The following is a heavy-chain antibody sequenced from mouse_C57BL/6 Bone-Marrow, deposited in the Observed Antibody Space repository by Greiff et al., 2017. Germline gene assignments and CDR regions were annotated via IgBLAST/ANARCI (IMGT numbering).Heavy chain of an antibody. CDR3: TTAY. Sequence: EVKLQQSGAELVRPGASVKLSCTASGFNIKDDYMHWVKQRPEQGLEWIGWIDPENGDNEYASTFQGKSTITADTSSNTAYLQLSSLTSEDTAVYYCTTAYWGQGTLVTVSA. J-gene: IGHJ3*01. CDR2: IDPENGDN. CDR1: GFNIKDDY. V-gene: IGHV14-4*01.